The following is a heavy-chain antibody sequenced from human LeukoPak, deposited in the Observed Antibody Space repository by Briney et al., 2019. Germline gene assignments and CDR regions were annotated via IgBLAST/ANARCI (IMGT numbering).Heavy chain of an antibody. Sequence: GGSLRLSCAASGFSFSNYAMSWVRQAPGKGLEWVSVISDSGGSAYYADSVKGRFTISRDNSKNTLYLQMNNLRAEDPAVYYCAKSASGYDYWGQGTLVTVSS. J-gene: IGHJ4*02. CDR2: ISDSGGSA. D-gene: IGHD3-3*01. CDR3: AKSASGYDY. CDR1: GFSFSNYA. V-gene: IGHV3-23*01.